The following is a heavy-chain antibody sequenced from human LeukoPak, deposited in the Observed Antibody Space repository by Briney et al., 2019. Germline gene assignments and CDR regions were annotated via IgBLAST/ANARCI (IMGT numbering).Heavy chain of an antibody. CDR2: IIPIFGTA. CDR3: ARGRYFDFYVAFDY. J-gene: IGHJ4*02. D-gene: IGHD3-9*01. Sequence: SVKVSCKASGGTFSSYAISWVRQAPGQGPEWMGGIIPIFGTANYAQKFQGRVTITADKSPSTAYMELSSLRSEDTAVYYCARGRYFDFYVAFDYWGQGTLVTVSS. V-gene: IGHV1-69*06. CDR1: GGTFSSYA.